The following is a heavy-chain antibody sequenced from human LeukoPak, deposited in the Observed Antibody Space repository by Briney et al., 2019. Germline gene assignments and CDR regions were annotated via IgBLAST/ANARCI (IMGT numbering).Heavy chain of an antibody. V-gene: IGHV3-48*03. CDR1: GFTFSSYE. CDR3: ARMLGWGGYYYYYGMDV. CDR2: ISSSGSTI. Sequence: PGGSLRLSCAASGFTFSSYEMNWVRQAPGKGLEWVSYISSSGSTIYYADSVKGRFTISRDNAKNSLYLQMNSLRAEDTAVYYCARMLGWGGYYYYYGMDVWGKGTTVTVSS. D-gene: IGHD6-19*01. J-gene: IGHJ6*04.